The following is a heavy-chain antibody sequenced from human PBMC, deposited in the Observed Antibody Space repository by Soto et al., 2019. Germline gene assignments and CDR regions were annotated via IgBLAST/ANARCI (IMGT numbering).Heavy chain of an antibody. CDR1: GFVFTNFW. J-gene: IGHJ4*02. D-gene: IGHD6-13*01. CDR3: AKDSWYFDL. V-gene: IGHV3-74*01. CDR2: IDTSGHST. Sequence: GGSLTPSCDASGFVFTNFWMHWVRQVPGKGLVWVARIDTSGHSTNYAESVKGRFTISRDNAKNTVSLQMNSLRVEDTGVYYCAKDSWYFDLWSQGSQVTVSS.